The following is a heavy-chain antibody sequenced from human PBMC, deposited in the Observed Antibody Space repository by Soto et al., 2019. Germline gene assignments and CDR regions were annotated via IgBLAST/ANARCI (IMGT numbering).Heavy chain of an antibody. CDR1: GFTVSSNY. V-gene: IGHV3-53*04. Sequence: EMQLVESGGGLVQPGGSPRLSCAASGFTVSSNYMSWVRQAPGKGLEWVSVIYSGGSTYYADSVKGRFTISRHNSKNTLYLQMNSLRAEDTAVYYCARASGQLVDYYYYYGMDVWGQGTTVTVSS. CDR3: ARASGQLVDYYYYYGMDV. D-gene: IGHD6-13*01. J-gene: IGHJ6*02. CDR2: IYSGGST.